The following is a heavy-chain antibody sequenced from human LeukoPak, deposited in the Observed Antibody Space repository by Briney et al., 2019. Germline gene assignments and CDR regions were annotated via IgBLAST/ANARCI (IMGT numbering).Heavy chain of an antibody. CDR2: IIPIFGTA. CDR1: GGTFSSYA. J-gene: IGHJ5*02. V-gene: IGHV1-69*05. Sequence: ASVKVSCKASGGTFSSYAISWVRQAPGQGLEWMGGIIPIFGTANYAQKFQGRVTITTDESTSTAYMALSSLRSEDTAVYYCAREARHYYDSSGPNWFDPWGQGTLVTVSS. CDR3: AREARHYYDSSGPNWFDP. D-gene: IGHD3-22*01.